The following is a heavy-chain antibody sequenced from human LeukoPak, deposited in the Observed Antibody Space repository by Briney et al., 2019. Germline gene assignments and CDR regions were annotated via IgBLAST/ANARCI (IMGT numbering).Heavy chain of an antibody. CDR3: ARGVGLKRGYDAFDI. J-gene: IGHJ3*02. D-gene: IGHD3-10*01. V-gene: IGHV1-2*02. CDR2: IYPNSCGT. Sequence: ASLKVSSKASGYTFTGYYIHWGRKAPGQALEWVGWIYPNSCGTNCAQKFPGRVTMTRGTSISTAYMELSRLRSDDTAVYYCARGVGLKRGYDAFDIWGQGTMVTVSS. CDR1: GYTFTGYY.